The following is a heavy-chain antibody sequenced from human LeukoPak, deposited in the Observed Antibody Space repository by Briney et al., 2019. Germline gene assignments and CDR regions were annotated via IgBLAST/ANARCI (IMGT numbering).Heavy chain of an antibody. J-gene: IGHJ6*03. CDR3: ARAFYYYDSSGYPGGYYMDV. CDR1: GFTFSSYW. D-gene: IGHD3-22*01. CDR2: INSDGSST. Sequence: PGGSLRLSCAASGFTFSSYWMHWVRQAPGKGLVWVSRINSDGSSTSYADSVKGRFTISRDNAKNTLYLQMNSLRAEDTAVYYCARAFYYYDSSGYPGGYYMDVWGKATTVTVSS. V-gene: IGHV3-74*01.